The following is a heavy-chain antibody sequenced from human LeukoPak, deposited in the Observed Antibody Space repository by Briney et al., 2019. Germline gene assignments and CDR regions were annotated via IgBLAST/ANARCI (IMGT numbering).Heavy chain of an antibody. D-gene: IGHD2-21*01. Sequence: SVKVSCKASGVTFSSYGMGWVRQAPGQGLEWMASIIPILGVANYAQRFQGRVTITADRSTTTVYMELNSLRSEDPAVYYCARGEKSATNWLDPWGQGTLVTVSS. CDR1: GVTFSSYG. V-gene: IGHV1-69*04. CDR2: IIPILGVA. J-gene: IGHJ5*02. CDR3: ARGEKSATNWLDP.